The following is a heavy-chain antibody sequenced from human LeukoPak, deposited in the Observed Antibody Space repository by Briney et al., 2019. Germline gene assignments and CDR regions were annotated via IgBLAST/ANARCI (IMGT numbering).Heavy chain of an antibody. D-gene: IGHD3-3*01. V-gene: IGHV3-30-3*01. CDR3: AREETQSIFGVAEPFDY. CDR2: ISYDGSNK. J-gene: IGHJ4*02. CDR1: GFTFSSYA. Sequence: GGSLRLSCAASGFTFSSYAMHWVRQAPGKGLEWVAVISYDGSNKYYADSVKGRFTISRDNSKNTLYLQMNSLRAEDTAVYYCAREETQSIFGVAEPFDYWGQGTLVTVSS.